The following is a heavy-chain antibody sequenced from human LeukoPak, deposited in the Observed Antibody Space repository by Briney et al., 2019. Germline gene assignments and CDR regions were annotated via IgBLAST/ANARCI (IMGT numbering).Heavy chain of an antibody. Sequence: SETLSLTCTVSGGSISSSYWSWIRQPPGKGLEWIGYISYSGSTNNNPSLKSRVTISVDTSKNQFSLKLNSVTAADTAVYYCARSGTPAMFDYWGQGTLVTVSS. CDR1: GGSISSSY. CDR2: ISYSGST. CDR3: ARSGTPAMFDY. J-gene: IGHJ4*02. D-gene: IGHD2-2*01. V-gene: IGHV4-59*08.